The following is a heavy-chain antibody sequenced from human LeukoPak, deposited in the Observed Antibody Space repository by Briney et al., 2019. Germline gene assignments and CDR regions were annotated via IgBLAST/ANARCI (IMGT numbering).Heavy chain of an antibody. J-gene: IGHJ4*02. D-gene: IGHD3-3*01. CDR2: ISGSGGST. Sequence: GGSLRLSCAASGFTFSSYAMSWVRQAPGKGLEWVSAISGSGGSTYYADSVKGRFTISRDNSKNTLYLQMNSLRAEDTAVYYCAKGIKFCGVVMYFDYWGQGTMVTVSS. CDR3: AKGIKFCGVVMYFDY. CDR1: GFTFSSYA. V-gene: IGHV3-23*01.